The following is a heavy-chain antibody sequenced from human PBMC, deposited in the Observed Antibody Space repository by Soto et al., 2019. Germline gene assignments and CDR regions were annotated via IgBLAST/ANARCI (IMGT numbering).Heavy chain of an antibody. CDR1: GFTFSDSA. J-gene: IGHJ4*02. CDR2: IRSKTNNYAT. D-gene: IGHD5-18*01. Sequence: EVQLVESGGGLVQPGGSLKLSSAASGFTFSDSAIHWVRQASGKGLEWVGRIRSKTNNYATAYAASVKGRFTISRDESKNTAFLQMNSLTSEDTAVYYCSRIVDSGVVTSSNDYWGQGTLVTVSS. V-gene: IGHV3-73*02. CDR3: SRIVDSGVVTSSNDY.